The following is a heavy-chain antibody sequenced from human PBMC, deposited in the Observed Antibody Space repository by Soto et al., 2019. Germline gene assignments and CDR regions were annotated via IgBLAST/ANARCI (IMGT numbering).Heavy chain of an antibody. D-gene: IGHD6-13*01. CDR3: ARRSSSWYFDY. CDR2: ISGSGGST. Sequence: EVQLLESGGGLLQLGGSLRLSCAASGFTFGSYAMNWVRQAPGKGLEWVSVISGSGGSTYYADSVKGRFTISRVNSKNTLYLQMNSLRDEDTAVYYCARRSSSWYFDYWGQGTLVTVSS. V-gene: IGHV3-23*01. CDR1: GFTFGSYA. J-gene: IGHJ4*02.